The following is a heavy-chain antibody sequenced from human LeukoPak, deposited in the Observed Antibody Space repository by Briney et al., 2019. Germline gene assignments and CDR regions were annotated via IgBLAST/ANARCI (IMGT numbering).Heavy chain of an antibody. D-gene: IGHD1-26*01. CDR3: ARGQGVGATTFDY. CDR1: GGSISSYY. V-gene: IGHV4-59*12. Sequence: SETLSLTCTVSGGSISSYYWSWFRQPPGKGLEWIGYIYHSGSTYYNPSLKSRVTISVDRSKNQFSLKLSSVTAADTAVYYCARGQGVGATTFDYWGQGTLVTVSS. J-gene: IGHJ4*02. CDR2: IYHSGST.